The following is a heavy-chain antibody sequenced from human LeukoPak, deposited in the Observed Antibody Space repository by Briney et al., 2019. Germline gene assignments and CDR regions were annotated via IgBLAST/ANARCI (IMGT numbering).Heavy chain of an antibody. J-gene: IGHJ4*02. D-gene: IGHD3-22*01. CDR1: TFTFSNYW. Sequence: PGGSLRLSCAASTFTFSNYWMSWVRQAPGKGLEWVANIKQDGSEKYYVDSVKGRFTISRDNAKTSLYLQMNSLRAEDTAVYYCARDYYDSSGYRSFDYWGQGTLVTVSP. V-gene: IGHV3-7*03. CDR3: ARDYYDSSGYRSFDY. CDR2: IKQDGSEK.